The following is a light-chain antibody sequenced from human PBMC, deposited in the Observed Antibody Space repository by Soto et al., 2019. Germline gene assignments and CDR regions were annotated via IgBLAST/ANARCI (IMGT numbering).Light chain of an antibody. CDR1: QSVSNKY. CDR3: QQYGSSPPYT. J-gene: IGKJ2*01. V-gene: IGKV3-20*01. CDR2: GSS. Sequence: EVVLTQSPGTLSLSPGERATLSCRASQSVSNKYLAWYQQKPGQAPRLLIFGSSDRATGIPDRFSGSWSGTDFTLTISRLEPEDFAVYYCQQYGSSPPYTFGQGTKLDIK.